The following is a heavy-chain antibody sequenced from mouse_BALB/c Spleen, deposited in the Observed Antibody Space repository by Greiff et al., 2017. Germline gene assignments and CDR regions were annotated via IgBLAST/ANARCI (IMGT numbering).Heavy chain of an antibody. CDR3: ARGVITLAY. D-gene: IGHD2-4*01. CDR1: GYSFTGYY. Sequence: EVKVVESRPELVKPGASVKISCKASGYSFTGYYMHWVKQSHGKSLEWIGYIYPYNGFSSYNQKFKGKATLTVDKSSSTAYMELRSLTSEDSAVYYCARGVITLAYWGQGTLVTVSA. J-gene: IGHJ3*01. V-gene: IGHV1-31*01. CDR2: IYPYNGFS.